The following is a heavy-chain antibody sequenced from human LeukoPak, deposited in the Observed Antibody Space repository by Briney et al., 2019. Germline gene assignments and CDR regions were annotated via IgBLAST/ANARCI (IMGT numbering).Heavy chain of an antibody. CDR3: SRDLRGRDDY. CDR1: GFIFTNYF. J-gene: IGHJ4*02. D-gene: IGHD5-24*01. V-gene: IGHV3-74*01. Sequence: PGGSLRLSCAASGFIFTNYFMSWVRQAPGKGLVWVSRINTGGSTTDYADSVKGRFTISRDNAKNTLYLQMNSLRAEDTAVYYCSRDLRGRDDYWGQGILVIVSS. CDR2: INTGGSTT.